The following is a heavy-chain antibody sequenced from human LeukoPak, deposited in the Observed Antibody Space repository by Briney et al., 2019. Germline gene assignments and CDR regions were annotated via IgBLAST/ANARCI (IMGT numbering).Heavy chain of an antibody. J-gene: IGHJ4*02. CDR3: ARVSGYDFDC. CDR2: ISYDGSNK. D-gene: IGHD5-12*01. Sequence: GGSLRLSCAASGFTFSGYAMHWVRQAPGKGLEWVALISYDGSNKYYADSVKGRFTISRDNSKSTLYLQMNSLRAEDTAVYYCARVSGYDFDCWGQGTLVTVSS. V-gene: IGHV3-30-3*01. CDR1: GFTFSGYA.